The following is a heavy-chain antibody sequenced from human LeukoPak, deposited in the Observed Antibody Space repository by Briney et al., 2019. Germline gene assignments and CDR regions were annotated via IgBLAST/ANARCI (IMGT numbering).Heavy chain of an antibody. CDR2: IRYDGSNK. Sequence: GGSLRLSCAASGFSVNDYGMHWVRQAPGKGLEWVAFIRYDGSNKYYADSVKGRFTISRDNSKNTLYLQMNSLRAEDTAVYYCASTSYSSSAGGYFDYWGQGTLVTVSS. CDR3: ASTSYSSSAGGYFDY. CDR1: GFSVNDYG. D-gene: IGHD6-6*01. V-gene: IGHV3-30*02. J-gene: IGHJ4*02.